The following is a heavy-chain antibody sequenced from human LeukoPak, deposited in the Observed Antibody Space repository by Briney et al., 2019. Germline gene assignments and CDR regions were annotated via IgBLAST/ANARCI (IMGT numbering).Heavy chain of an antibody. J-gene: IGHJ4*02. V-gene: IGHV3-30*03. CDR3: ARETMIVVVTTLYYFDY. CDR2: ISYDGSNK. Sequence: GGSLRLSCAASGFTFSSYGMHWVRQAPGKGLEWVAVISYDGSNKYYADSVKGRFTISRDNSKNTLYLQMNSLRAEDTAVYYCARETMIVVVTTLYYFDYWGQGTLVTVSS. CDR1: GFTFSSYG. D-gene: IGHD3-22*01.